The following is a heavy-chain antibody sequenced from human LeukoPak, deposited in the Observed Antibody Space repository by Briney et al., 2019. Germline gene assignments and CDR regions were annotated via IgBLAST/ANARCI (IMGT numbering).Heavy chain of an antibody. CDR1: GYTFTSYG. Sequence: ASGKLSCKAAGYTFTSYGISWVRQAPGQGLEWMGWISAYNGNTNYAQKLQGRVTMTTDTSTSTGYMELRSLRSDDTAVYYCARGPYGSGSYYNWFDPWGQGTLVTVSS. D-gene: IGHD3-10*01. CDR2: ISAYNGNT. CDR3: ARGPYGSGSYYNWFDP. V-gene: IGHV1-18*01. J-gene: IGHJ5*02.